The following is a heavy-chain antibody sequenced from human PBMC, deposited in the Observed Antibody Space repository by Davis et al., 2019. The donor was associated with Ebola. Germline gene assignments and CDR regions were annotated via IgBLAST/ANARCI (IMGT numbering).Heavy chain of an antibody. J-gene: IGHJ6*02. Sequence: GGSLRLSCVVSGFVFRNYVMSWVRRAPGKGLEWVSSFGGSGGGTYYADSVKGRFTIYRDNSKRTLDLQMNSLRAEDSAVYYCAKVLSRNAAYGMDVWGQGATVTVSS. CDR1: GFVFRNYV. CDR2: FGGSGGGT. CDR3: AKVLSRNAAYGMDV. D-gene: IGHD1-1*01. V-gene: IGHV3-23*01.